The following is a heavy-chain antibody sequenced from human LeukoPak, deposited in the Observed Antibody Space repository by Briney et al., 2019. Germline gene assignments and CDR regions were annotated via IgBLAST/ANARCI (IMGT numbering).Heavy chain of an antibody. D-gene: IGHD3-9*01. CDR2: IKSKTDGGTT. CDR1: GFTFSNAW. Sequence: GGSLRLSCAASGFTFSNAWMSWVRQAPGKGMEWVGRIKSKTDGGTTDYAAPVKGRFTISRDDSKNTLYLQMNSLKTEDTAVYYCTTDRVNSYYDFFSGFSWGQGTLVTVSS. J-gene: IGHJ4*02. V-gene: IGHV3-15*01. CDR3: TTDRVNSYYDFFSGFS.